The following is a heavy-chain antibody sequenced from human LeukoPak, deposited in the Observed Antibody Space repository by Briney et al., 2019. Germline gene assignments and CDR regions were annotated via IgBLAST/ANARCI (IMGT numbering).Heavy chain of an antibody. V-gene: IGHV4-4*07. J-gene: IGHJ3*02. CDR1: GASITSCY. D-gene: IGHD1-26*01. CDR3: VRDGANWEEPNDAFDT. Sequence: PSETLSLTCAVSGASITSCYWSWVRRSAGKGLEWIGRLYTTGTTNYNPSLKSRVTMSGDSSKNQLSLTLTSVTAAGTAVYYCVRDGANWEEPNDAFDTWGQRTLVTVSS. CDR2: LYTTGTT.